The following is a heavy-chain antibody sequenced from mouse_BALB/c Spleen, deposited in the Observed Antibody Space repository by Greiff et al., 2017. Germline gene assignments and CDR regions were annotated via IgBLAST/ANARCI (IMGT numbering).Heavy chain of an antibody. Sequence: QVQLKQSGAELVKPGASVKLSCKASGYTFTSYYMYWVKQRPGQGLEWIGEINPSNGGTNFNEKFKSKATLTVDKSSSTAYMQLSSLTSEDSAVYYCTRSLLRLREFAYWGQGTLVTVSA. D-gene: IGHD1-2*01. CDR3: TRSLLRLREFAY. J-gene: IGHJ3*01. CDR1: GYTFTSYY. CDR2: INPSNGGT. V-gene: IGHV1S81*02.